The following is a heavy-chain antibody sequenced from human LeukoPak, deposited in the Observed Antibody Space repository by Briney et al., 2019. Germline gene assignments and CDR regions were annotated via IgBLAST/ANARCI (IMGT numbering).Heavy chain of an antibody. J-gene: IGHJ4*02. CDR2: ISYDGSNE. CDR1: GFTFSSYA. D-gene: IGHD3-10*01. V-gene: IGHV3-30-3*01. CDR3: ARDGDSRGSGSYSFDY. Sequence: GGSLRLSCAASGFTFSSYAMHWVRQAPGKGLEWVGVISYDGSNEYYADSVKGRFTISRDNSKNTLYLQMNSLRVEDTAVYYCARDGDSRGSGSYSFDYWGQGTLVTVSS.